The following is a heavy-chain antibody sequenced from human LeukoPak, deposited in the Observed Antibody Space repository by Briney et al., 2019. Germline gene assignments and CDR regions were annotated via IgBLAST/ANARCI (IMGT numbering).Heavy chain of an antibody. CDR1: GFTFSNSG. CDR3: GRWGVNAGLDR. CDR2: TSSDGNTK. J-gene: IGHJ5*02. Sequence: GGSLRLSCAASGFTFSNSGMHWVRQAPGKGLEWVAVTSSDGNTKYYADSVRGRFTISRDNALYSLNLQMNSLRAEDSGVYYCGRWGVNAGLDRWGQGTLVIVSS. D-gene: IGHD3-10*01. V-gene: IGHV3-30*03.